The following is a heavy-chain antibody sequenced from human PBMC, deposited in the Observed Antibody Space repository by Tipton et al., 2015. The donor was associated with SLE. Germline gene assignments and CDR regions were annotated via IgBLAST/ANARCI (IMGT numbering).Heavy chain of an antibody. V-gene: IGHV3-49*03. CDR3: VRRPDY. CDR2: IRSEPYGGTP. Sequence: SLRLSCTASGFTFANYAMTWFRQAPGKGLEWVGFIRSEPYGGTPEYAASVKGRFSISRDDSQNSVYLQMNSLKDEDTAVYYCVRRPDYWGQGTLVTVSS. J-gene: IGHJ4*02. CDR1: GFTFANYA.